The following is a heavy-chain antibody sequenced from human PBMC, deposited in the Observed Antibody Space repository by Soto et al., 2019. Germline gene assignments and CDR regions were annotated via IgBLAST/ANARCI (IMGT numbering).Heavy chain of an antibody. V-gene: IGHV1-18*04. CDR2: ISAYNGNT. CDR3: ASYPRRKACSSTSCAPGYYYYGMDV. D-gene: IGHD2-2*01. Sequence: ASVKGSCKASGYTFTSYGISWVRQAPGQGLEWMGWISAYNGNTNYAQKLQGRVTMTTDTSTSTAYMELRSLRSDDTAVYYCASYPRRKACSSTSCAPGYYYYGMDVWGQGTTVTVSS. J-gene: IGHJ6*02. CDR1: GYTFTSYG.